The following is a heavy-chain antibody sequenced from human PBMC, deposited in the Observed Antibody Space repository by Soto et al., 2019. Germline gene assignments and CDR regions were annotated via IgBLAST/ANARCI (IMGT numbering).Heavy chain of an antibody. CDR2: ISSSSSYI. Sequence: PGGSLRLSCAASGFTFSSYSMNWVRQAPGKGLEWVSSISSSSSYIYYADSVKGRFTISRDNAKNSLYLQMNSLRAEDTAVYYCARADYDFWSGSISYFDYWGQGTLVTVSS. CDR1: GFTFSSYS. V-gene: IGHV3-21*01. D-gene: IGHD3-3*01. CDR3: ARADYDFWSGSISYFDY. J-gene: IGHJ4*02.